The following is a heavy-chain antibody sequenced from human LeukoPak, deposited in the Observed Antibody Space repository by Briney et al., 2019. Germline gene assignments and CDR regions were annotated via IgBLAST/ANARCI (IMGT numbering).Heavy chain of an antibody. CDR1: GGSISSSNYY. CDR2: IYYSGRT. CDR3: ARIEYSSSCDY. V-gene: IGHV4-39*07. J-gene: IGHJ4*02. Sequence: SETLSLTCTVSGGSISSSNYYWGWIRQSPGKGLECIGSIYYSGRTYYNPSLKSRVTISVDTSKNQFSLNLTSVTAADTAVYYCARIEYSSSCDYWGQGTLVTVSS. D-gene: IGHD6-6*01.